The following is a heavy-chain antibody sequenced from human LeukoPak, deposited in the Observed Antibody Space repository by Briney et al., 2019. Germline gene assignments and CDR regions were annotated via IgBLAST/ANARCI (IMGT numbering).Heavy chain of an antibody. CDR1: GFTFDDYA. V-gene: IGHV3-9*01. Sequence: GGSLRLSCAASGFTFDDYAMHWVRQAPGKGLEWVSGISWNSGSIGYADSVKGRFTISRDNAKNSLYLQMNSLRAEDTALYYCAKDTEPDYSKGPDFDYWGQGTLVTVSS. J-gene: IGHJ4*02. CDR2: ISWNSGSI. D-gene: IGHD4-11*01. CDR3: AKDTEPDYSKGPDFDY.